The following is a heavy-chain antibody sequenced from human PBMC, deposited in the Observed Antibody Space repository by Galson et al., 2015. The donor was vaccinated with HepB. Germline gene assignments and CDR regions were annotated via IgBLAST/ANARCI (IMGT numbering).Heavy chain of an antibody. J-gene: IGHJ4*02. CDR2: IIPIFGTA. V-gene: IGHV1-69*13. D-gene: IGHD6-19*01. Sequence: SVKVSCKASGGTFSSYAISWVRQAPGQGLEWMGGIIPIFGTANYAQKFQGRVTITADESTSTAYMELSSLRSEDTAVYYCARDGPGYSSGWYVYWGQGTLVTVSS. CDR1: GGTFSSYA. CDR3: ARDGPGYSSGWYVY.